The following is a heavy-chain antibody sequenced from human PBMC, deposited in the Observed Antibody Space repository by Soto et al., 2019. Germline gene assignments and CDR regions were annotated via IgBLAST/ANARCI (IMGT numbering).Heavy chain of an antibody. CDR2: INSDGSST. CDR1: GFTYSSYW. J-gene: IGHJ5*02. V-gene: IGHV3-74*01. Sequence: GGSLRLSCAASGFTYSSYWMHWVRQAPGKGLVWVSRINSDGSSTSYADSVNGRFTISRDNAKNTLYRQMNSLRVEDTAVYYCAREGRIAVAGWFDPWGQGTLVTVSS. CDR3: AREGRIAVAGWFDP. D-gene: IGHD6-19*01.